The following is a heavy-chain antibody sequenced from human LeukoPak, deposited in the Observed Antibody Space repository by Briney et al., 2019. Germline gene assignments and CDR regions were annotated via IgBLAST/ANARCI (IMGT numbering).Heavy chain of an antibody. CDR2: ISSDGANE. J-gene: IGHJ6*04. CDR1: GFIFADLG. D-gene: IGHD3-22*01. CDR3: ARGGHDSKNYYGRDV. V-gene: IGHV3-30-3*01. Sequence: GGSLRLSCAASGFIFADLGMHWVRQPPGKGLEWVAGISSDGANEHYADSVKGRFIISRDNSKNTLYLQMNSLREEDTAVYSCARGGHDSKNYYGRDVWAKGPTVPFPS.